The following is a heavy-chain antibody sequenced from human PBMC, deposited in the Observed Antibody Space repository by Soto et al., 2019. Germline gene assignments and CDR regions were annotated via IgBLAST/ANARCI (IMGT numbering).Heavy chain of an antibody. D-gene: IGHD3-9*01. CDR1: GGSISSGGYY. CDR3: AREGYYDILTGSRIFDY. Sequence: SETLSLTCTVSGGSISSGGYYWSWIRQHPGKGLEWIGYIYYSGSTYYNPSLKSRVTISVDTSKNQFSLKLSSVTAADTAVYYCAREGYYDILTGSRIFDYWGQGTLVTVSS. CDR2: IYYSGST. V-gene: IGHV4-31*03. J-gene: IGHJ4*02.